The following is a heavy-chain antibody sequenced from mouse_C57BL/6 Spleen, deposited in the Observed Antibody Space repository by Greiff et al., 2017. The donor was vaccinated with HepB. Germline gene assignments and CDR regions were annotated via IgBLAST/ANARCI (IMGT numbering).Heavy chain of an antibody. D-gene: IGHD3-3*01. CDR2: ISYDGSN. V-gene: IGHV3-6*01. Sequence: EVHLVESGPGLVKPSQSLSLTCSVTGYSITSGYYWNWIRQFPGNKLEWMGYISYDGSNNYNPSLKNRISITRDTSKNQFFLKLNSVTTEDTATYYCAREGGTFYAMDYWGQGTSVTVSS. CDR1: GYSITSGYY. CDR3: AREGGTFYAMDY. J-gene: IGHJ4*01.